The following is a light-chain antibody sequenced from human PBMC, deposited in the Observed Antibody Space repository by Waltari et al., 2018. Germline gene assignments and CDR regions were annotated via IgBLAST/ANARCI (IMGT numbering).Light chain of an antibody. V-gene: IGKV1-12*01. CDR1: QSISSW. CDR2: KAS. CDR3: LQYSSSPYS. Sequence: DIQMTQSPSSLSASVGDTVTITCRASQSISSWLDWYQQKPGKAPTLLIYKASNLQSGVPSRFSGSGSGTEFSLTISSLQPEDFATYYCLQYSSSPYSFGQGTKVEIK. J-gene: IGKJ2*03.